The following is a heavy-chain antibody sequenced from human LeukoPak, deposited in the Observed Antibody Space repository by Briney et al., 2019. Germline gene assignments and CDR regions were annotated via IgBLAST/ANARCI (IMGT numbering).Heavy chain of an antibody. CDR1: GGSFSGYY. D-gene: IGHD3-10*01. Sequence: NPSETLSLTCAVYGGSFSGYYWSWIRQPPGKGLEWIGEINHSGSTNYNPSLKSRVTISVDTSKNQFSLKLSSVTAADTAVYYCASWFGELFGNNWFDPWGQRTLVTVSS. CDR3: ASWFGELFGNNWFDP. V-gene: IGHV4-34*01. CDR2: INHSGST. J-gene: IGHJ5*02.